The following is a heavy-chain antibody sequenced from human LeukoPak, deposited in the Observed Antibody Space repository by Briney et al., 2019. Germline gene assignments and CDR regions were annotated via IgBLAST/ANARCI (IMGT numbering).Heavy chain of an antibody. Sequence: GASMKISCKGSGYSFTSYWISRVSQMPGKGLVWMGRIDPSDSYTNYSPSFQGHVTISADTSISTAYLQGSSLKASDTAMYYCAGSTCSSSWYLWGQGTLVTVSS. V-gene: IGHV5-10-1*01. J-gene: IGHJ4*02. CDR1: GYSFTSYW. CDR3: AGSTCSSSWYL. D-gene: IGHD6-13*01. CDR2: IDPSDSYT.